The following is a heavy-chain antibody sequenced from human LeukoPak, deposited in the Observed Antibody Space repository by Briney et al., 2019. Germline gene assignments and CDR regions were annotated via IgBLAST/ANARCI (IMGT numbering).Heavy chain of an antibody. CDR3: AKDVYHSVTMVRGLNYGMDV. CDR2: ISYHGNFK. V-gene: IGHV3-30*18. J-gene: IGHJ6*02. Sequence: PGRSLRLSCAASGFTFSDYGMHWVRQAPGNGLEWVAVISYHGNFKYYADSVKGRFTISRDNSNNSVYLQMNGLRGEDTAVYYCAKDVYHSVTMVRGLNYGMDVWGQGTTVTVS. CDR1: GFTFSDYG. D-gene: IGHD3-10*01.